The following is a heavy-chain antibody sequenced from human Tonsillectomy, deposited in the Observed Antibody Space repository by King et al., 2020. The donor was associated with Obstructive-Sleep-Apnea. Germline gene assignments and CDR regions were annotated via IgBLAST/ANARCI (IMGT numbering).Heavy chain of an antibody. D-gene: IGHD1-7*01. CDR1: GGSISSYF. J-gene: IGHJ4*02. CDR3: ATHELELRPFDY. Sequence: VQLQESGPGLVKPSETLSLTCNVSGGSISSYFWSWIRQPPGKGLEWIGDISYSGTTKYNPILNSRVTISVDTSKNQFSLKLSSVTAADTAVYSCATHELELRPFDYWGQGALVTVSS. V-gene: IGHV4-59*08. CDR2: ISYSGTT.